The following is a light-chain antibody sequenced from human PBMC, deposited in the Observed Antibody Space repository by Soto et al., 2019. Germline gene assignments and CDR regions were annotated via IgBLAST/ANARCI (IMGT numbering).Light chain of an antibody. CDR1: SSDVGDYNY. CDR2: DVS. Sequence: QAVVTQPASVSGSPGQSITISCTEASSDVGDYNYVSWYQQHPGKAPKLMIYDVSYRPSGVSIRFSGSKSGSTASLTISGLQAEDEADYYCSSYTTTNAVLFGGGTKLTVL. CDR3: SSYTTTNAVL. V-gene: IGLV2-14*03. J-gene: IGLJ2*01.